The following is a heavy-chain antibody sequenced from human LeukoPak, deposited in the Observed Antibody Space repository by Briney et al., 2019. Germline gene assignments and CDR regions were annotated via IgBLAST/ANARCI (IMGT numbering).Heavy chain of an antibody. V-gene: IGHV3-11*06. CDR1: GFTFSDYY. Sequence: PGGSLRLSCAASGFTFSDYYMSWIRQAPGKGLEWVSYISSSSYTNYADSVKGRFTISRDNAKNSLYLQMNSLRAEDTAVYYCARIRSGWYEEGYFDYWGQGTLVTVSS. CDR2: ISSSSYT. J-gene: IGHJ4*02. D-gene: IGHD6-19*01. CDR3: ARIRSGWYEEGYFDY.